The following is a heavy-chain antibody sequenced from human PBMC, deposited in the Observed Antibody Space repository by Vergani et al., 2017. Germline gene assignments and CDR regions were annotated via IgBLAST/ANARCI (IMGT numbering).Heavy chain of an antibody. CDR2: IYYSGST. V-gene: IGHV4-34*01. CDR3: ARQDGELRFLEWFLNWFDP. J-gene: IGHJ5*02. D-gene: IGHD3-3*01. CDR1: GGSFSGYY. Sequence: QVQLQQWGAGLLKPSETLSLTCAVYGGSFSGYYWGWIRQPPGKGLEWIGSIYYSGSTYYNPSLKSRVTISVDTSKNQFSLKLSSVTAADTAVYYCARQDGELRFLEWFLNWFDPWGQGTLVTVSS.